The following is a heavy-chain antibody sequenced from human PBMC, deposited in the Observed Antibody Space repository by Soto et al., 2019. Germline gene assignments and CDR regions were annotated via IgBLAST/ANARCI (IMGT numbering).Heavy chain of an antibody. D-gene: IGHD3-10*01. V-gene: IGHV3-20*04. CDR2: INWNGGST. CDR3: ASCPVGYYGSGSYYIQIYYFDY. CDR1: GFTFDDYG. Sequence: GGSLRLSCAASGFTFDDYGMSWVRQAPGKGLEWVSGINWNGGSTGYADSVKGRFTISRDNAKNSLYLQMNSLRAEDTALYYCASCPVGYYGSGSYYIQIYYFDYWGQGTLVTVSS. J-gene: IGHJ4*02.